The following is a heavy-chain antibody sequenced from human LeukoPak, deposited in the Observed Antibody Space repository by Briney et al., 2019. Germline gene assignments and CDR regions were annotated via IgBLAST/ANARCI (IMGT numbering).Heavy chain of an antibody. CDR1: GGSISSYY. CDR2: IYYSGST. V-gene: IGHV4-59*12. CDR3: ARETKGALGQAAQLPDAFDI. Sequence: PSETLSLTCTVSGGSISSYYWSWIRQPPGKGLEWIGYIYYSGSTNYNPSLKSRVTISVDTSKNQFSLKLSSVTAADTAVYYCARETKGALGQAAQLPDAFDIWGQGTMVTVSS. D-gene: IGHD4-23*01. J-gene: IGHJ3*02.